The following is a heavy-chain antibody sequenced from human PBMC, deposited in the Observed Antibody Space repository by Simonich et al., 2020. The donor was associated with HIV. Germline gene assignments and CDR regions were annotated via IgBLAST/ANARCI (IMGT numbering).Heavy chain of an antibody. CDR3: ARRDRELILYFDY. Sequence: QVQLQQWGAGLLKPSETLSLTCAVYGGSFSGYYWSWIRQRPGKGLGWIGEINHSGITNYKSSRNSRATISVDKSKNQFSLKLRSVTAADTAIYYCARRDRELILYFDYWGQGNLVTVSS. D-gene: IGHD3-3*01. J-gene: IGHJ4*02. CDR1: GGSFSGYY. CDR2: INHSGIT. V-gene: IGHV4-34*01.